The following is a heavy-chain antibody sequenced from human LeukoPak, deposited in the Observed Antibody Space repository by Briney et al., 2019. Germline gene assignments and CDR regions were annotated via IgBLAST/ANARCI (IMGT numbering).Heavy chain of an antibody. V-gene: IGHV3-53*01. CDR2: IYSVGTT. Sequence: PGGSLRLSCAASGFTVSNTFMSWVRQAPGKGLEWVSVIYSVGTTYHADSVKGRFTISRDNSKNTLYLQMNSLRAEDTAVYYCARGSGWLDYWGQGTLVTVSS. CDR1: GFTVSNTF. J-gene: IGHJ4*02. CDR3: ARGSGWLDY. D-gene: IGHD6-19*01.